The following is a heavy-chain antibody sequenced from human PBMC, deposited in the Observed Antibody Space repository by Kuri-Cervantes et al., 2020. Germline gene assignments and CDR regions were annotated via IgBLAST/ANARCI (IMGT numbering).Heavy chain of an antibody. CDR1: GFTFSSYG. CDR2: ISYDGSNK. J-gene: IGHJ5*02. V-gene: IGHV3-30*18. CDR3: AKGPQGQLLPNWFDP. D-gene: IGHD2-2*01. Sequence: GESLKISCAASGFTFSSYGMHWVRQAPGKGLEWVAVISYDGSNKYYADSVKGRFTVSRDNAKNSLYLQMNSLRAEDTALYYCAKGPQGQLLPNWFDPWGQGTLVTVSS.